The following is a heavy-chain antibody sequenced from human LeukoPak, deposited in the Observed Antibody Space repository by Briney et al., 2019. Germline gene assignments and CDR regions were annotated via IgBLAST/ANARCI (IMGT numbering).Heavy chain of an antibody. Sequence: GSLRLSCAASGFTFSTYWMSWVRQPPGKGLEWIGYIDYNARTNYNPSLKSRVTISVGTSKNQFSLRLSSVSATDTAVYYCARGSGWLTDHWGQGTLVTVSS. J-gene: IGHJ4*02. CDR2: IDYNART. CDR1: GFTFSTYW. CDR3: ARGSGWLTDH. D-gene: IGHD6-19*01. V-gene: IGHV4-59*01.